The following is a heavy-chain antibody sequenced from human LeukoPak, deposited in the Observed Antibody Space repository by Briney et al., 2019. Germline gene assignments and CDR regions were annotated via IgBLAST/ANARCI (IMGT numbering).Heavy chain of an antibody. CDR1: GFTFSRDS. D-gene: IGHD5-12*01. Sequence: GGSLRLSCAASGFTFSRDSMNWVRQAPGKGLEWVSSISSSSTYIYYADSVKGRFTISRDNAKNSLHLQMNSLRAEDTAVYYCARGGGYSGYDLDAFDIWGQGTMVTVSS. CDR2: ISSSSTYI. V-gene: IGHV3-21*01. CDR3: ARGGGYSGYDLDAFDI. J-gene: IGHJ3*02.